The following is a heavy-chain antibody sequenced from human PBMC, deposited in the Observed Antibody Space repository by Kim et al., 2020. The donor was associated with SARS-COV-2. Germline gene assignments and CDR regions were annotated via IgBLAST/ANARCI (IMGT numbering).Heavy chain of an antibody. CDR3: ARSAMWAVAAAGTVGWFDP. J-gene: IGHJ5*02. V-gene: IGHV1-69*13. Sequence: SVKVSCKASGDTFSSYSMNWVRQAPGQGLEWMGGIIPICGAANYAQKFQGRVTMTADESTSTAYMELSSLRSEDTAVYYCARSAMWAVAAAGTVGWFDPWGQGTLVTVSS. CDR1: GDTFSSYS. D-gene: IGHD6-13*01. CDR2: IIPICGAA.